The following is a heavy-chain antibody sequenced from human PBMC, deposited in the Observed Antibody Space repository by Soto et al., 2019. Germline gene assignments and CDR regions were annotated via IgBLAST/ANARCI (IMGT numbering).Heavy chain of an antibody. CDR3: ARNRFGVWGWFDP. J-gene: IGHJ5*02. CDR2: INPNSGGT. D-gene: IGHD3-10*01. CDR1: GYTFTGYY. V-gene: IGHV1-2*02. Sequence: ASVKVSCKASGYTFTGYYMHWVRQAPGQGLEWMGWINPNSGGTNYAQKFQGRVTMTRDTSISTAYMELSRLRSDDTAVYYCARNRFGVWGWFDPWGQGTLVPVSS.